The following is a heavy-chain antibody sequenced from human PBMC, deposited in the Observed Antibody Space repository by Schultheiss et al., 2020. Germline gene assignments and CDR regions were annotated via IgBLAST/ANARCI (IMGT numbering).Heavy chain of an antibody. CDR1: GGSFSGYY. CDR2: INHSGST. D-gene: IGHD2/OR15-2a*01. V-gene: IGHV4-34*01. CDR3: VRWFYGHGFDY. J-gene: IGHJ4*02. Sequence: SETLSLTCAVYGGSFSGYYWSWIRQPPGKGLEWIGEINHSGSTNYNPSLKSRVTISVDTSKNQFSLQLNSVTSEDTAVYYCVRWFYGHGFDYWGQGTLVTVSS.